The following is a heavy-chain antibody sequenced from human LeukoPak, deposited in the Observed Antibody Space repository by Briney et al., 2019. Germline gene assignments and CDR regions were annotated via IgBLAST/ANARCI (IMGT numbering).Heavy chain of an antibody. CDR2: IYYSGST. J-gene: IGHJ4*02. CDR3: ARYRYSSSFRHFDY. CDR1: GGSISSSSYY. Sequence: SETLSLTCTVSGGSISSSSYYWGWIRQPPGKGLEWIGSIYYSGSTYYNPSLKSRVTISVDTSKNQFSLRLSSVTAADTAVYYCARYRYSSSFRHFDYWGQGTLVTVSS. V-gene: IGHV4-39*01. D-gene: IGHD6-6*01.